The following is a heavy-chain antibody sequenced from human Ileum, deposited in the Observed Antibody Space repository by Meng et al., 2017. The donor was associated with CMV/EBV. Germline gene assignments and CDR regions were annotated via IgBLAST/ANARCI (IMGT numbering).Heavy chain of an antibody. CDR3: ARGQTTYGSKRYFDY. CDR2: INHSGST. CDR1: GESLREYY. D-gene: IGHD3-10*01. Sequence: GSLRLSCAVYGESLREYYWSWIRQSPGKGLEWIGEINHSGSTNYSPSLKSRVTTSVDSSKNHFSLNLTSVTAADTAVYYCARGQTTYGSKRYFDYWGQGKVVTVSS. J-gene: IGHJ4*02. V-gene: IGHV4-34*01.